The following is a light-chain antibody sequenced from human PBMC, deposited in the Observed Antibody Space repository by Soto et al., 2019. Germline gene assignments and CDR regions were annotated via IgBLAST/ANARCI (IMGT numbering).Light chain of an antibody. V-gene: IGKV1-5*03. CDR3: QQYNNYPRT. J-gene: IGKJ1*01. CDR1: QTVDTW. Sequence: DIQMTQFPSTLPASVGDTVTITCRASQTVDTWLAWYQQKPGKAPSLLIYRASSLERGVPSRFSGSGSGTEFTLTIRSLQPDDFASYYCQQYNNYPRTFGQGTKVEVK. CDR2: RAS.